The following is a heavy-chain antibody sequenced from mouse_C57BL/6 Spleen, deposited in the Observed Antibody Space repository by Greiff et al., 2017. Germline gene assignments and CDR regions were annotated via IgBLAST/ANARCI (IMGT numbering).Heavy chain of an antibody. CDR3: TRRFYDYDVNWYFDV. J-gene: IGHJ1*03. V-gene: IGHV5S21*01. D-gene: IGHD2-4*01. Sequence: EVKVVESGEGLVKPGGSLKLSCAASGFTFSSYAMSWVRQTPEKRLEWVAYISSGGVYIYYADTVKGRFTISRDNARNTLYLQMSSLKSEDTAMYYCTRRFYDYDVNWYFDVWGTGTTVTVSS. CDR1: GFTFSSYA. CDR2: ISSGGVYI.